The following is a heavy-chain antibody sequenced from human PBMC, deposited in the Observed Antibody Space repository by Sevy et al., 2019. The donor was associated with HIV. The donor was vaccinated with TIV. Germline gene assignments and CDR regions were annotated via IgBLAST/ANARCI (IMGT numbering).Heavy chain of an antibody. D-gene: IGHD2-15*01. CDR3: ARGVIDIVVVVAAKGHDAFDI. CDR1: GGSFSGYY. J-gene: IGHJ3*02. Sequence: SETLSLTCAVYGGSFSGYYWSWIRQPPGKGLEWIGEINHSGSTNYNPSLKSRVTISVDTSKNQFSLKLSSVTAADTAVYYWARGVIDIVVVVAAKGHDAFDIWGQGTMVTVSS. V-gene: IGHV4-34*01. CDR2: INHSGST.